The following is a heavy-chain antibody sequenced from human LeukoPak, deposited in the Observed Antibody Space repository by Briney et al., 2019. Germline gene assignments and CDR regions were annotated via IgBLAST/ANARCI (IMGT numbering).Heavy chain of an antibody. V-gene: IGHV3-30*01. CDR3: ARAPTLTTGFY. CDR1: GFTFSSYA. J-gene: IGHJ4*02. D-gene: IGHD4-11*01. Sequence: GRSLRLSCAASGFTFSSYAMHWVRQAPGKGLEWVAVISYDGSNKYYADSVKGRFTISRDNSKNTLYLQMNSLRAEDTAVYYCARAPTLTTGFYWGQGTLVTVSS. CDR2: ISYDGSNK.